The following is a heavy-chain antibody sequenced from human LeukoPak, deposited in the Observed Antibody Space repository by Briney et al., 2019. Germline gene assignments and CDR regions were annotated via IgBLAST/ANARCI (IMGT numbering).Heavy chain of an antibody. D-gene: IGHD3-22*01. CDR2: INPNSGGT. V-gene: IGHV1-2*06. CDR1: VYTFTGYY. J-gene: IGHJ5*02. Sequence: ASVKVSCKASVYTFTGYYMHWVRQAPGQGLEWMGRINPNSGGTNYAQKCQGRVTITRDTSISTAYMELSRLRSDDTAVYYCARDGSRYYDSSGSFDPWGQGTLVTVSS. CDR3: ARDGSRYYDSSGSFDP.